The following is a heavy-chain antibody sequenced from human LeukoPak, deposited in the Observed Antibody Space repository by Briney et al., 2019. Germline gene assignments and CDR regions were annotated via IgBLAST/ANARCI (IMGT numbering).Heavy chain of an antibody. V-gene: IGHV3-21*04. CDR3: ARAVGSMVRALYFDY. J-gene: IGHJ4*02. CDR1: GFTFSSYS. Sequence: PGGSLRLSCAASGFTFSSYSMNWVRQAPGKGLEWVSSISSSSYIYYADSVKGRFTISRDNAKNSLYLQMNSLRAEDTAVYYCARAVGSMVRALYFDYWGQGTLVTVSS. D-gene: IGHD3-10*01. CDR2: ISSSSYI.